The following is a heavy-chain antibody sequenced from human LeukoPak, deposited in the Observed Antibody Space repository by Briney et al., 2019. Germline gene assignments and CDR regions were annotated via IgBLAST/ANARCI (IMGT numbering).Heavy chain of an antibody. CDR1: GYTFTGYY. CDR3: ASVLEIGAFDI. V-gene: IGHV1-2*02. Sequence: ASVKVSCKASGYTFTGYYMHWVRQAPGQGLEWMGWVNPNSGGTNYAQKFQGRVTMTRDMSTSTVYMELSSLRSEDTAVYYCASVLEIGAFDIWGQGTIVTVSS. J-gene: IGHJ3*02. D-gene: IGHD5-24*01. CDR2: VNPNSGGT.